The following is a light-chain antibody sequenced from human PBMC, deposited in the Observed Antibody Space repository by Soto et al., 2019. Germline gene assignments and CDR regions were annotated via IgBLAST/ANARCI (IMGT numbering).Light chain of an antibody. J-gene: IGKJ4*01. CDR1: QSVSSY. V-gene: IGKV3-11*01. CDR3: QQRSNWRGLT. CDR2: DAS. Sequence: EIVLTQSPATLSLSPGERATLSCRASQSVSSYLAWYQQKPGQAPRLLIHDASNRATGIPARFSGSGSGTDFTLTISSLEPEDVAVYYCQQRSNWRGLTFGGGTKVEIK.